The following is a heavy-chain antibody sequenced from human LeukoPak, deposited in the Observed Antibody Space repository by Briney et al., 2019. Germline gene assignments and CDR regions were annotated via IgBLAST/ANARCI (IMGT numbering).Heavy chain of an antibody. CDR1: GGTFISYA. Sequence: ASVKVSFKASGGTFISYAISWVRQAPGQGLEWMGGIIPIFGTANYAQKFQGRVTITADESTSTAYMELSSLRSEDTAVYYCAREWGSDGYNSLDYWGQGTLVTVSS. V-gene: IGHV1-69*13. J-gene: IGHJ4*02. D-gene: IGHD5-24*01. CDR2: IIPIFGTA. CDR3: AREWGSDGYNSLDY.